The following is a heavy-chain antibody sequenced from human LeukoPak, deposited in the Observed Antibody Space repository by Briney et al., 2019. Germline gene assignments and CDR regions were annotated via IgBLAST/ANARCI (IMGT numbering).Heavy chain of an antibody. CDR1: GASISGSGYY. CDR2: IYYTGST. V-gene: IGHV4-39*01. J-gene: IGHJ4*02. CDR3: VKSGGYGLIDY. D-gene: IGHD6-19*01. Sequence: SETLSLTCAVSGASISGSGYYLGWIRQPPGKGLEWIGNIYYTGSTYYNASLQSRVTISIDMSKNQFSLRLSSVTAADTAMDYCVKSGGYGLIDYWGQGTLVTVSS.